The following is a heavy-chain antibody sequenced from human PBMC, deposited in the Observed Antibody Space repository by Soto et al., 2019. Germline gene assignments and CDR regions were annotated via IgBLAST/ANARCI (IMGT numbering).Heavy chain of an antibody. D-gene: IGHD3-3*01. J-gene: IGHJ5*02. Sequence: QINLIESGPTLVKPTQTLTLTCTFSGFSLSTSGAAVGWVRQPPGRALEWLALIYWDGDKRYNASLGNRLTITKDTSRNQVVLTLTSVDPAVTATYYCAHRANMTIFGLIIDSGIWFDPWGQGHRVIVSS. V-gene: IGHV2-5*02. CDR1: GFSLSTSGAA. CDR3: AHRANMTIFGLIIDSGIWFDP. CDR2: IYWDGDK.